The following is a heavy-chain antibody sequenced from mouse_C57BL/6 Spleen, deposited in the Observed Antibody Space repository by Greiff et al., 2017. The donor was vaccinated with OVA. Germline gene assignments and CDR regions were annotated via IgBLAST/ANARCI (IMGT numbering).Heavy chain of an antibody. Sequence: VQGVESGPGLVQPSQSLSITCTVSGFSLTSYGVHWVRQSPGKGLEWLGVIWRGGSTDYNAAFMSRLSITKDNSKSQVFFKMNSLQADDTAIYYCANPYYGSSYGYFDVWGTGTTVTVSS. CDR3: ANPYYGSSYGYFDV. J-gene: IGHJ1*03. V-gene: IGHV2-5*01. D-gene: IGHD1-1*01. CDR1: GFSLTSYG. CDR2: IWRGGST.